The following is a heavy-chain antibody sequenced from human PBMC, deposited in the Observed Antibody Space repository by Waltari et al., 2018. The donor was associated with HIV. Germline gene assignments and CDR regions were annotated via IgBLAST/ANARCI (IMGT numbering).Heavy chain of an antibody. CDR3: ARYGSGTSFEY. V-gene: IGHV4-38-2*01. D-gene: IGHD3-10*01. CDR2: VYPSGAT. Sequence: QVQLQESGPGLVKPSETLSLTCAVSGYSNSSGFYWAWIRQPPGEGLVWIGNVYPSGATTYNPSLESRVSISLDSSANKFSLKLTSVTAADTAVYYCARYGSGTSFEYWGQGARVTVSS. CDR1: GYSNSSGFY. J-gene: IGHJ4*02.